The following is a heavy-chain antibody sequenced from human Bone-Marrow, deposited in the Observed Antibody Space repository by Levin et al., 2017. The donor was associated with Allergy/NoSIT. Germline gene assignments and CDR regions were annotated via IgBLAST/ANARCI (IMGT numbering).Heavy chain of an antibody. V-gene: IGHV3-15*01. D-gene: IGHD6-13*01. CDR1: GFTFSIAW. CDR3: TADGSSWYEGEYYFDS. CDR2: IRSKNDGGTT. Sequence: KAGGSLRLSCAASGFTFSIAWMSWVRQAPGKGLEWVGRIRSKNDGGTTDYAAPVKGRFTISRDDSKNTLYLQMNSLKTEDTAVYYCTADGSSWYEGEYYFDSWGQGTLVTVSS. J-gene: IGHJ4*02.